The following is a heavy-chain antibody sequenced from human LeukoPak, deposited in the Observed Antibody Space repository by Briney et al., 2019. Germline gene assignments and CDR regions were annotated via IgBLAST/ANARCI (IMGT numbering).Heavy chain of an antibody. CDR2: INSDGSSP. CDR1: GFTFSDYW. J-gene: IGHJ4*02. V-gene: IGHV3-74*01. Sequence: QPGGSLRLSCAASGFTFSDYWMHWVRQVPRKGLVWVSRINSDGSSPSYADSVKGRFTISRDNAKNTLYLQMNSLRAEDTAVYYCARANDYWGQGTLVTVSS. CDR3: ARANDY.